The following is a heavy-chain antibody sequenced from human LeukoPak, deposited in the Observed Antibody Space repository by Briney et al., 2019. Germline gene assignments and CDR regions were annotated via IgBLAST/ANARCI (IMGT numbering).Heavy chain of an antibody. J-gene: IGHJ4*02. D-gene: IGHD2-2*01. CDR1: GFTFSSYA. V-gene: IGHV3-23*01. CDR3: ARDHRAAAVDY. CDR2: ISGSGVTT. Sequence: PGGSLRLSCAASGFTFSSYAMSWVRQAPGKGLEWVSAISGSGVTTHNAGSVKGQFSISRDNSKNTLYLQMNSLRAEDTAVYYCARDHRAAAVDYWGQGTLVTVSS.